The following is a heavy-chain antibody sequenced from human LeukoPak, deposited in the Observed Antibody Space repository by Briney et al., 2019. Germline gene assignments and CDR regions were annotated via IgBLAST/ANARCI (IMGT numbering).Heavy chain of an antibody. CDR1: GGSFSGYY. J-gene: IGHJ3*02. CDR3: ARRPGAVADGPTHAFDI. D-gene: IGHD6-19*01. Sequence: SETLSLTCAVYGGSFSGYYWSWIRQPPGKGLEWIGEINHSGSTNYNPSLKSRVTISVDTSKNQFSLKLSSVTAADTAVYHCARRPGAVADGPTHAFDIWGQGTMVTVSS. CDR2: INHSGST. V-gene: IGHV4-34*01.